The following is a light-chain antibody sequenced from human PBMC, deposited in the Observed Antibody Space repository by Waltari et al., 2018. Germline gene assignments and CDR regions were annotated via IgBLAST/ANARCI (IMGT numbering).Light chain of an antibody. CDR2: EVS. Sequence: QSALTQPPSASGSPGQSVTISCTGTSTDVGVYNYVSVYQHHPGKAPKLMVYEVSKRPSGFPGRFSGSTSGSTASLTVSGLQAEDEADYYCSSYAGSDNLVFGGGTKLTVL. CDR3: SSYAGSDNLV. J-gene: IGLJ2*01. V-gene: IGLV2-8*01. CDR1: STDVGVYNY.